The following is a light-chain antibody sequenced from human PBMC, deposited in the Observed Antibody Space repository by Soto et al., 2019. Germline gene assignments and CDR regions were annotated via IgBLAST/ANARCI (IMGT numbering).Light chain of an antibody. CDR1: RSNIGAGFD. J-gene: IGLJ3*02. Sequence: QSVLTQPPSVSGAPGQRITISCTGSRSNIGAGFDVHWYQQLPGTAPKLLIYSYTHRPSGVPDRFSGSKSATSASLAITGLQAEDEADYFCQSFDSSLSGWVFGGGTKLTV. CDR3: QSFDSSLSGWV. V-gene: IGLV1-40*01. CDR2: SYT.